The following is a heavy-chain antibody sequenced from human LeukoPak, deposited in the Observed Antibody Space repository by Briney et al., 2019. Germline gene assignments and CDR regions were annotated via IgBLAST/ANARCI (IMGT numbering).Heavy chain of an antibody. D-gene: IGHD4-17*01. V-gene: IGHV4-30-4*01. J-gene: IGHJ4*02. Sequence: SETLSLTCTVSGGSISSGDYYWSWIRQPPGKGLEWIGYIYYSGSTYYNPSLKSRVTISVDTSKNQFSLKLTSVTAADTAVYYCARDYDGDNSFDYWGQGTLVTVSS. CDR3: ARDYDGDNSFDY. CDR2: IYYSGST. CDR1: GGSISSGDYY.